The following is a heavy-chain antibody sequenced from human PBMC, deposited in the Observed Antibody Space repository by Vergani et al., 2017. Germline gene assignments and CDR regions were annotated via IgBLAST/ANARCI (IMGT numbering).Heavy chain of an antibody. Sequence: QVQLVQSGAEVKKPGASVKVSCKASGYTFTSYYMHWVRQAPGQGLEWMGIINPSGGSTSYAQKFQGRVTMTRDTSTSTVYMELSSLRSEDTAVYYCAREVGPITMVRGYYYYGMDVWGQGTTVTVSS. D-gene: IGHD3-10*01. CDR3: AREVGPITMVRGYYYYGMDV. V-gene: IGHV1-46*01. CDR1: GYTFTSYY. J-gene: IGHJ6*02. CDR2: INPSGGST.